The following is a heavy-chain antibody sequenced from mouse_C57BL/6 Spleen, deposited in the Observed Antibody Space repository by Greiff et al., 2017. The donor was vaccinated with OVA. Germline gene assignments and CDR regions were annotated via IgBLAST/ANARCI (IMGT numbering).Heavy chain of an antibody. CDR1: GFTFSDYG. Sequence: EVQRVESGGGLVKPGGSLKLSCAASGFTFSDYGMHWVRQAPEKGLEWVAYISSGSSTIYYADTVKGRFTISRDNAKNTLFLQMTSLRSEDTAMYYCARGTTVVATSMDYWGQGTSVTVSS. D-gene: IGHD1-1*01. CDR3: ARGTTVVATSMDY. V-gene: IGHV5-17*01. J-gene: IGHJ4*01. CDR2: ISSGSSTI.